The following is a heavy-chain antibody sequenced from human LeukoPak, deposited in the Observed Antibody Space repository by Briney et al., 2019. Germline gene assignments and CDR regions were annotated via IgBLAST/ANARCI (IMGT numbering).Heavy chain of an antibody. J-gene: IGHJ3*02. CDR2: ISSSSSYI. Sequence: GGSLRLSCAASGFTFSSYSMNWVRQAPGKGLEWVSSISSSSSYIYYADSVKGRFTISRDNAKNSLYLQMNSLRAEDTAVYYCARDRSLDDFWSGYYTDAFDIWGQGTMVTVSS. CDR3: ARDRSLDDFWSGYYTDAFDI. D-gene: IGHD3-3*01. CDR1: GFTFSSYS. V-gene: IGHV3-21*01.